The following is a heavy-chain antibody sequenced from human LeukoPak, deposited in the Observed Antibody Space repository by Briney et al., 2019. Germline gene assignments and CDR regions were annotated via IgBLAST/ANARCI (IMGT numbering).Heavy chain of an antibody. CDR3: TKSLTMWFGDSSGSDY. J-gene: IGHJ4*02. D-gene: IGHD3-10*01. Sequence: GGSLRLSCAASGLIFTNYAMNWVRQAPGKGLEWVSAISGSGGSTYYADSVKGRFTISRDNSKNTLYLQMNSLRGEDTAVYYCTKSLTMWFGDSSGSDYWGQGTLVTVSS. CDR1: GLIFTNYA. V-gene: IGHV3-23*01. CDR2: ISGSGGST.